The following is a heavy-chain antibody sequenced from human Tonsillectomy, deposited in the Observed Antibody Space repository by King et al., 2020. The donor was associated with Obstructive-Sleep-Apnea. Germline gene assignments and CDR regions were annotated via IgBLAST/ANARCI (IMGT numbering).Heavy chain of an antibody. CDR3: ARERRLDYYDSSGYHDY. J-gene: IGHJ4*02. Sequence: VQLVESGGGLVKPGGSLRLSCAASGFTFSSYNMNWVRQAPGKGLEWVSSISSSSSYIYYADSVNGRFTISRENAKNSLYLQMNSLRAEDTAVYYCARERRLDYYDSSGYHDYWGQGTLVTVSS. V-gene: IGHV3-21*01. CDR2: ISSSSSYI. D-gene: IGHD3-22*01. CDR1: GFTFSSYN.